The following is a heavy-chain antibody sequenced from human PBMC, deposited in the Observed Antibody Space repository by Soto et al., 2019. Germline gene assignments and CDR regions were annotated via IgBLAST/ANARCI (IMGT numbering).Heavy chain of an antibody. CDR3: AESIAALHGMDV. D-gene: IGHD6-6*01. J-gene: IGHJ6*02. Sequence: SETLSLTCTVSGGSISSGDYYWSWIRQPPGKGLEWIGYTYYSGSTYYNPSLKSRVTISVDTSKNQFSLKLSSVTAADTAVYYCAESIAALHGMDVWGQGTTVTVSS. CDR2: TYYSGST. CDR1: GGSISSGDYY. V-gene: IGHV4-30-4*01.